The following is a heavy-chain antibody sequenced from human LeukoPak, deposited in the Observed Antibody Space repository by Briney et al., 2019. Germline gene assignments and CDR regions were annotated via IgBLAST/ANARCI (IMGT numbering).Heavy chain of an antibody. Sequence: GGSLRLSCVASGFTCSSYWMSWVRQAPGKGLEWVANIKQDGGEKYYVDSVKGRFTISRDNAKNSLYLQMNSLRAEDTAVYYCAREDYDFWSGYYTKACDIWGQGTMVTVSS. D-gene: IGHD3-3*01. CDR3: AREDYDFWSGYYTKACDI. CDR2: IKQDGGEK. J-gene: IGHJ3*02. V-gene: IGHV3-7*05. CDR1: GFTCSSYW.